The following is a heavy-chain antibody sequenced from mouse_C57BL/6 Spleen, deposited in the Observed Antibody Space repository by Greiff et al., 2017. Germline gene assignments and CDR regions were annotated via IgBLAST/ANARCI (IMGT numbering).Heavy chain of an antibody. D-gene: IGHD1-1*01. J-gene: IGHJ2*01. V-gene: IGHV1-77*01. CDR1: GYTFTDYY. CDR2: IGPGSGST. CDR3: ARDGWYYGSSFDY. Sequence: VQLQQPGAELVKPGASVKISCKASGYTFTDYYINWVKQRPGQGLEWIGKIGPGSGSTYYNEKFKGKATLTADKSSSTAYMQLSSLTSEDSAVYFCARDGWYYGSSFDYWGQGTTLTVSS.